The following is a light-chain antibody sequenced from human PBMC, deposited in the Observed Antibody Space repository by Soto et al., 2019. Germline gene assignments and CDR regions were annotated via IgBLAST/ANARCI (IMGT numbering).Light chain of an antibody. J-gene: IGLJ1*01. V-gene: IGLV2-14*01. Sequence: QSALTQPASVSGSPGQSITLYCTGTSSDVGAYDYVSWFQQHPGKAPKLMIYEVNYRPSGVSNRFSGSKSGNTASLTISGLQGEDEADYYCSSYTSRSTLVFGTGTKLTVL. CDR1: SSDVGAYDY. CDR3: SSYTSRSTLV. CDR2: EVN.